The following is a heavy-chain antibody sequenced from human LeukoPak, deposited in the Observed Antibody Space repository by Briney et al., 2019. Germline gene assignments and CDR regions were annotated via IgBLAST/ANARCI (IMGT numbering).Heavy chain of an antibody. D-gene: IGHD3-10*01. Sequence: PLSLTCTVSGGSISSCGYYWGWIRKHPAKSLEWIGYIYYSGSTYYNPSLKSRVTISVDTSKNQFSLKLSSVTAADTAVYYCARDGSRGFDYWGQGTLVTVSS. CDR2: IYYSGST. J-gene: IGHJ4*02. V-gene: IGHV4-31*03. CDR3: ARDGSRGFDY. CDR1: GGSISSCGYY.